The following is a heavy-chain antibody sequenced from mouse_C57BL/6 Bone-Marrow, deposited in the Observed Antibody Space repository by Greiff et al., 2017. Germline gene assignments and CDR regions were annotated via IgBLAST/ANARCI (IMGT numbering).Heavy chain of an antibody. CDR1: GYTFTSYW. V-gene: IGHV1-55*01. J-gene: IGHJ3*01. CDR2: IYPGSGST. Sequence: QVQLQQPGAELVKPGASVKMSCKASGYTFTSYWITWVKQRPGQGLEWIGDIYPGSGSTNYNEKFKSKATLTVDTSSSTAYMQLSSLTSEDSAVYYCARSRDLLLAWFAYWGQGTLVTVSA. CDR3: ARSRDLLLAWFAY. D-gene: IGHD1-1*01.